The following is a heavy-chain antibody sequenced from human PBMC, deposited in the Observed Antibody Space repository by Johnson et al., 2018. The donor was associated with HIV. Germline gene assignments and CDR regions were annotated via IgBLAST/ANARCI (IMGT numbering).Heavy chain of an antibody. D-gene: IGHD3-22*01. V-gene: IGHV3-23*04. CDR1: GFTFSNYA. CDR3: AKDWHYYDSSGYYPNDAFDI. Sequence: VQLVESGGGVVQPGRSLRVSCATSGFTFSNYAMNWVRQAPGKGLEWVSAISGGGGGSTHYADSVKGRFTISRDNSKNTLYLQMNSLRAEDTAVYYCAKDWHYYDSSGYYPNDAFDIWGQGTMVTVSS. J-gene: IGHJ3*02. CDR2: ISGGGGGST.